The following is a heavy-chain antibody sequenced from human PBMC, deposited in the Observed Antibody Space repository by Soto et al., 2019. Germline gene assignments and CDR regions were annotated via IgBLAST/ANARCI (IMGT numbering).Heavy chain of an antibody. Sequence: SETLSLTCTVSGGSISSGGYYWSWIRQHPGKGLEWIGYIYYSGSTYYNPSLKSRVTISVDTSKNQFSLKLSSVTAADTAVYYCARGSYYYDSSGYFDYWGQGTLVTVSS. CDR2: IYYSGST. V-gene: IGHV4-31*03. J-gene: IGHJ4*02. CDR3: ARGSYYYDSSGYFDY. CDR1: GGSISSGGYY. D-gene: IGHD3-22*01.